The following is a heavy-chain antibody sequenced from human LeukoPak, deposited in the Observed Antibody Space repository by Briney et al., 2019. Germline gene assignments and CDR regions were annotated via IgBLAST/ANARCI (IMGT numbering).Heavy chain of an antibody. V-gene: IGHV1-18*01. CDR3: ARLKAVAGMNLPLDY. Sequence: ASVKVSCKASGYTFTGYGISWVRQAPGQGLEWMGWISAYNGNTNYAQKLQGRVTMTTDTSTSTAYMELRSLRSDDTAVYYCARLKAVAGMNLPLDYWGQGTLVTVSS. D-gene: IGHD6-19*01. CDR2: ISAYNGNT. CDR1: GYTFTGYG. J-gene: IGHJ4*02.